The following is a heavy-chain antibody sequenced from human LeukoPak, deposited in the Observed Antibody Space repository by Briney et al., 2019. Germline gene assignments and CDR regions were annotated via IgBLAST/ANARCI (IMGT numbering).Heavy chain of an antibody. CDR1: GYTFTGYY. CDR3: ARDKDEGYSGYDLDY. Sequence: ASVTVSCKASGYTFTGYYMHWVRQAPGQGLEWMGWINPNSGGTNYAQKFQGRVTMTRDTSISTAYMELNRLRSDDTAVYYCARDKDEGYSGYDLDYWGQGTLVTVSS. V-gene: IGHV1-2*02. CDR2: INPNSGGT. J-gene: IGHJ4*02. D-gene: IGHD5-12*01.